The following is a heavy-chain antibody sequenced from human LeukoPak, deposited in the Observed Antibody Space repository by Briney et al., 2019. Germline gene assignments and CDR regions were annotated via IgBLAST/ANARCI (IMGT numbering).Heavy chain of an antibody. CDR2: IIPILGIA. V-gene: IGHV1-69*02. Sequence: GASVKVSCKASGGTFSSYTISWVRQAPGQGLEWMGRIIPILGIANYAQKFQGRVTITADKSTSTAYMELSSLRSEDTAVYYCAIRGPYSRGWYSMDYWGQGTLVTVSS. CDR3: AIRGPYSRGWYSMDY. J-gene: IGHJ4*02. D-gene: IGHD6-19*01. CDR1: GGTFSSYT.